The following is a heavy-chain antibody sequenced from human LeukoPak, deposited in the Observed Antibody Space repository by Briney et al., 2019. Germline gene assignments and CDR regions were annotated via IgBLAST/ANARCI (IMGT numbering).Heavy chain of an antibody. V-gene: IGHV4-34*01. CDR1: GGSFSGYY. Sequence: PSETLSLTCAVYGGSFSGYYWSWIRQPPGKGLEWIGEINHSGSTNYNPSLKSRVTISVDTSKNQFSLKLSSVTAADTAVYYCARDLSLAMFDWGQGTLVTVSS. J-gene: IGHJ4*02. D-gene: IGHD6-6*01. CDR3: ARDLSLAMFD. CDR2: INHSGST.